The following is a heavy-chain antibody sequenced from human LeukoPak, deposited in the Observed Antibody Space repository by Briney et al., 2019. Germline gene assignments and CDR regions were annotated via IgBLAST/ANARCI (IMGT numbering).Heavy chain of an antibody. CDR1: GFTFSSYA. V-gene: IGHV3-23*01. CDR2: ISGSGGST. CDR3: AKDYYYGSGRGPAAFDI. J-gene: IGHJ3*02. D-gene: IGHD3-10*01. Sequence: GGSLRLSCAASGFTFSSYAMSWVRQAPGKGLDWVSAISGSGGSTHYADSVKGRFTISRDNSKNTLYLQMNSLRAEDTAVYYCAKDYYYGSGRGPAAFDIWGQGTMVTVAS.